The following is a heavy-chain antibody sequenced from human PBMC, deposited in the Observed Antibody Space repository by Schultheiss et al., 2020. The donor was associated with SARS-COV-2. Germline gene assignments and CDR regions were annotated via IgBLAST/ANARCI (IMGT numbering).Heavy chain of an antibody. Sequence: SQTLSLTCAISGDSVSSRSSAWNWIRLSPSRGLEWLGRTYYRSKWYNHYSVSMKSRITVNPDTSKNQFSLQLRSVTPEDTAVYYCARDSTMIVGDGAFDIWGQGTMVTVSS. V-gene: IGHV6-1*01. CDR2: TYYRSKWYN. J-gene: IGHJ3*02. CDR1: GDSVSSRSSA. CDR3: ARDSTMIVGDGAFDI. D-gene: IGHD3-22*01.